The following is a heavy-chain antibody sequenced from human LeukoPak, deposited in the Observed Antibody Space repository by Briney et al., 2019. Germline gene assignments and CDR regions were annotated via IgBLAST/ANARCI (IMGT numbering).Heavy chain of an antibody. J-gene: IGHJ6*02. D-gene: IGHD3-22*01. V-gene: IGHV3-23*01. CDR1: GFTFSSFA. CDR2: ISGSGGGT. Sequence: GGSLRLSCAASGFTFSSFAVSWVRQAPGKGLEWVSTISGSGGGTYYADSVKGRFTISRDNAKNSLYLQMNSLRAEDTAVYYCAREDYYDSSGYYNRLYYYYYGMDVWGQGTTVTVSS. CDR3: AREDYYDSSGYYNRLYYYYYGMDV.